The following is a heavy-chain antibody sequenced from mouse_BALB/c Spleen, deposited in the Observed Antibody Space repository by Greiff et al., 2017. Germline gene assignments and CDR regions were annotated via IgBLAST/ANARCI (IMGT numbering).Heavy chain of an antibody. D-gene: IGHD2-14*01. CDR3: ARDLYYRYDDAY. J-gene: IGHJ3*01. V-gene: IGHV2-9*02. Sequence: VQRVESGPGLVAPSQSLSITCTVSGFSLTSYGVHWVRQPPGKGLEWLGVIWAGGSTNYNSALMSRLSISKDNSKSQVFLKMNSLQTDDTAMYYCARDLYYRYDDAYWGQGTLVTVSA. CDR1: GFSLTSYG. CDR2: IWAGGST.